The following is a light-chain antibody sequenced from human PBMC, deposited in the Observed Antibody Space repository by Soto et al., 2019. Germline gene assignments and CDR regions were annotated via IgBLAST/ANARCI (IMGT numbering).Light chain of an antibody. CDR2: DAT. V-gene: IGKV3-11*01. Sequence: IVLTQSPATLSLSPGERATLSCRASPSVTNYLAWYQQTPGQAPRLLIYDATHRATGIPARFSSSGSWTDFTLTISSLEPDDFGVYYCQQRYNWPPLTFGGGTKVDIK. CDR3: QQRYNWPPLT. J-gene: IGKJ4*01. CDR1: PSVTNY.